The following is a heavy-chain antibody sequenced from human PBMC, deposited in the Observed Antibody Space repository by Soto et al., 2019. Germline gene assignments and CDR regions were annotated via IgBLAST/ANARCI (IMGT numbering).Heavy chain of an antibody. V-gene: IGHV4-4*07. CDR1: GASIRRYH. CDR3: AKDVSSRRWFDP. Sequence: ASETLSLTCAVSGASIRRYHWSWIRQPAGKGLEWIGRMQHTGNTNYNPSLKSRVTMSVDTSKNQISLKMTSVTAADTAVYFCAKDVSSRRWFDPWGQGILVTVSS. D-gene: IGHD3-16*01. CDR2: MQHTGNT. J-gene: IGHJ5*02.